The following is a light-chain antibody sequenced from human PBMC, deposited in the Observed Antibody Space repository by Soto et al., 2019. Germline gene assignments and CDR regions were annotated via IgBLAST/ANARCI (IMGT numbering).Light chain of an antibody. V-gene: IGLV2-14*01. CDR2: DVS. J-gene: IGLJ1*01. CDR3: SSYTRTNTYV. CDR1: SRDVGSYNY. Sequence: QSVLTQPASVSGSPGQSIAISCTGTSRDVGSYNYVSWYQQHPGTAPKLMIYDVSNRPSGVSDGFSGSKSGNTAPPTTSALQAEDEADDYCSSYTRTNTYVFGTGTKVTVL.